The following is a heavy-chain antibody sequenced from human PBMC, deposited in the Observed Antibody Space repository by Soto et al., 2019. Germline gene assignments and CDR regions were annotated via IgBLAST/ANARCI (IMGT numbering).Heavy chain of an antibody. CDR1: GYIFTSYY. CDR3: ARDSSSPVDGMDV. D-gene: IGHD6-13*01. V-gene: IGHV1-2*04. CDR2: INPNSGGT. J-gene: IGHJ6*02. Sequence: ASVKVSCRASGYIFTSYYMHWVRQAPGQGLEWMGWINPNSGGTNYAQKFQGWVTMTRDTSISTAYMELSRLRSDDTAVYYCARDSSSPVDGMDVWGQGTTVTVS.